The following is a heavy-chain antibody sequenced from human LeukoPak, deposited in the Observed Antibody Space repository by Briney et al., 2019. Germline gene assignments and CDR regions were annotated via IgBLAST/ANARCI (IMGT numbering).Heavy chain of an antibody. CDR1: SGSISSYY. Sequence: PSETLSLTCTVSSGSISSYYWSCVRQPPGKGLEWIGFVYYTGSTNYSPSLKSRVTISVDTSKNQFSLKLRSVTAADTAVYYCARISSSNWYNERGAFDVWGQGTMVTVSS. D-gene: IGHD6-13*01. CDR3: ARISSSNWYNERGAFDV. J-gene: IGHJ3*01. V-gene: IGHV4-59*01. CDR2: VYYTGST.